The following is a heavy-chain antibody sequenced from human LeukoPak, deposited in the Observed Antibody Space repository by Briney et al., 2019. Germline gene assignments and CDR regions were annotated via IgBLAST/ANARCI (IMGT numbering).Heavy chain of an antibody. V-gene: IGHV3-30-3*01. CDR2: ISYDGSNK. Sequence: GGSLRLSCAASGFTFSSYAMHWVRQAPGKGLEWVAVISYDGSNKYYADSVKGRFTISRDNSKNTLYLQMNSLRAEDTAVYYCARYEQLAVDYWGQGTLVTVSS. D-gene: IGHD6-13*01. J-gene: IGHJ4*02. CDR1: GFTFSSYA. CDR3: ARYEQLAVDY.